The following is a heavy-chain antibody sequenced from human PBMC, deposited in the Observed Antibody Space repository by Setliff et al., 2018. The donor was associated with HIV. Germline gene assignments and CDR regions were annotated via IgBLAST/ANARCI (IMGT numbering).Heavy chain of an antibody. CDR1: GFTLSNYA. J-gene: IGHJ4*02. V-gene: IGHV3-30*04. CDR2: ISSDGSNK. CDR3: ARAEGETMLRAYYDFWSAYSVY. D-gene: IGHD3-3*01. Sequence: GGSLRLSCAASGFTLSNYAMHWVRQAPGKGLEWVAIISSDGSNKYYADSVKGRFTISRDNSKNTLYLQMNSLRPEDTAVYFCARAEGETMLRAYYDFWSAYSVYWGQGTLVTVSS.